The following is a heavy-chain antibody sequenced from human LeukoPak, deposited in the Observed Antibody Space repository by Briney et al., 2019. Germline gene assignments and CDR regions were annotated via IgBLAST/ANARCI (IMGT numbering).Heavy chain of an antibody. D-gene: IGHD6-13*01. J-gene: IGHJ4*02. Sequence: PSETLSLTCAVYGGSFSGYYWSWIRQPPGKGLEWIGEINHSGSTNYNPSLKSRVTISVDTSKNQFSLKLSSVTAADTAVYYCARVWEQQLAIDYWGQGTLVTASS. V-gene: IGHV4-34*01. CDR1: GGSFSGYY. CDR2: INHSGST. CDR3: ARVWEQQLAIDY.